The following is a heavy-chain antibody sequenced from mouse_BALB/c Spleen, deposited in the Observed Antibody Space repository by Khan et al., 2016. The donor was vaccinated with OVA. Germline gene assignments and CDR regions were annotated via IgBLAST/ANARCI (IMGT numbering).Heavy chain of an antibody. CDR3: ARTFTTATSYFDV. J-gene: IGHJ1*01. CDR1: GYTFTNYG. CDR2: INTYTGEP. V-gene: IGHV9-1*02. D-gene: IGHD1-2*01. Sequence: QIQLVQSGPELKKPGETVKISCKASGYTFTNYGMNWVKQAPGKGLKWMGWINTYTGEPTYADDFKGRFAFSLETSASTAYLQINNHKNEDMATYFCARTFTTATSYFDVWGAGTTVTVSS.